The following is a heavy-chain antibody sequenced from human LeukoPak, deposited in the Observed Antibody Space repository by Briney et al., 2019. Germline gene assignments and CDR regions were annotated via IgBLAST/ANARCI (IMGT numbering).Heavy chain of an antibody. CDR2: ISSSSSYK. J-gene: IGHJ4*02. Sequence: GGSLRLSCAASGFTFSSYSMNWVRQAPGKGLEWVSSISSSSSYKYYADSVKGRFTISRDNAKNSLYLQMNSLRAEDTAVYYCAREPCYYDSSGYYYAMPSGYWGQGTLVTVSS. V-gene: IGHV3-21*01. D-gene: IGHD3-22*01. CDR3: AREPCYYDSSGYYYAMPSGY. CDR1: GFTFSSYS.